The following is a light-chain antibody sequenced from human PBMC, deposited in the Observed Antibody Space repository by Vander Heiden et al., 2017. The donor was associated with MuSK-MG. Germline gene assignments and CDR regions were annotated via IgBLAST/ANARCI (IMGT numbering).Light chain of an antibody. J-gene: IGKJ5*01. CDR2: CAS. Sequence: DIVMTQSPDSLAVSLGQRDTINCKSSQSVLYSSNNKNYLAWYQQKPGQPPKLLIYCASTRESGVPDRFSGSGSGTDFTLTISSLQAEDVAVYYCQQYCSTPITFGQGTQLEIK. V-gene: IGKV4-1*01. CDR1: QSVLYSSNNKNY. CDR3: QQYCSTPIT.